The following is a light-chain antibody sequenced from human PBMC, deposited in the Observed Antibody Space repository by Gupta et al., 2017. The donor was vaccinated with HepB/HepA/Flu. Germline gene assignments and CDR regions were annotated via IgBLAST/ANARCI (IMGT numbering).Light chain of an antibody. J-gene: IGKJ2*01. CDR3: LQSYSTPRT. CDR1: QSISSY. V-gene: IGKV1-39*01. Sequence: DIPMTQSPSSLSASVGDRVTITCRASQSISSYLNWYQQKPGKAPNLLIYAASSLQSGVTSRFSGRRSGTDFTLTISSLQPEDFATYYCLQSYSTPRTFGPGTRLEIK. CDR2: AAS.